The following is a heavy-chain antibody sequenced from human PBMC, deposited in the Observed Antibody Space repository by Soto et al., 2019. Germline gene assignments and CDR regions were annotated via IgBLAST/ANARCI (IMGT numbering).Heavy chain of an antibody. J-gene: IGHJ6*02. CDR2: ISHDGSNK. CDR1: GFTFSSYA. Sequence: QVQLVETGGGVVQPGRSLRLSCAASGFTFSSYAMHWVRQAPGKGPEWVAVISHDGSNKYYADSVKGRFTISRDNSKNTLYLQMNSLRAEDTAVYYCARAIGTEKDYYYYGMDVWGQGTTVTVSS. D-gene: IGHD3-22*01. V-gene: IGHV3-30*14. CDR3: ARAIGTEKDYYYYGMDV.